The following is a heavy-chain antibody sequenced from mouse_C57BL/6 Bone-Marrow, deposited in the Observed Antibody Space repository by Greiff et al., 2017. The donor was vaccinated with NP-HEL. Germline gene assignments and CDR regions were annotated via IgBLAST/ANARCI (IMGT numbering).Heavy chain of an antibody. J-gene: IGHJ3*01. CDR2: ISDGGSYT. Sequence: EVQLVESGGGLVKPGGSLKLSCAASGFTFSRYAMSWVRQTPEKRLEWVATISDGGSYTYYPDNVKGRFTISRANAKNNLYLQMRHLKSEDTAMYYCARDLHYGSSYRFAYWGQGTLVTVSA. V-gene: IGHV5-4*01. CDR1: GFTFSRYA. D-gene: IGHD1-1*01. CDR3: ARDLHYGSSYRFAY.